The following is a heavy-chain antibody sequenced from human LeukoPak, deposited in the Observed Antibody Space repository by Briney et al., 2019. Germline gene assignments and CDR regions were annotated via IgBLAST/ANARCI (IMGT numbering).Heavy chain of an antibody. CDR1: GFTFSSYA. CDR3: ENDFLSSGSQLGFDY. J-gene: IGHJ4*02. CDR2: ISYDGSNK. Sequence: PGRSLRLSCAASGFTFSSYAMRWVRQAPGKGLEWVAVISYDGSNKYYADSVKGRFTISRDNSKNTLYLQMNSLRAEDTVVYYCENDFLSSGSQLGFDYWGQGTLVTVSS. V-gene: IGHV3-30*18. D-gene: IGHD6-19*01.